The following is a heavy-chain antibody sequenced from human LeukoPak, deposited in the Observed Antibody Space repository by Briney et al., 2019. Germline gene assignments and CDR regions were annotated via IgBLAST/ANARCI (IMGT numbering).Heavy chain of an antibody. D-gene: IGHD6-19*01. Sequence: GGSLRLSCAASGFTFSSYSMNWVRQAPGKGLEWVSSISSSSSYIYYADSVKGRFTISRDNAKNSLYLQMNSLRAEDTAVYYCASLPGDSSGWPTYYYYGMDVWGQGTTVTVSS. CDR3: ASLPGDSSGWPTYYYYGMDV. V-gene: IGHV3-21*04. CDR1: GFTFSSYS. J-gene: IGHJ6*02. CDR2: ISSSSSYI.